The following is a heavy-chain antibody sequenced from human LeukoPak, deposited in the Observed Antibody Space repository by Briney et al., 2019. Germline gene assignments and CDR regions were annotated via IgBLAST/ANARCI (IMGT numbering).Heavy chain of an antibody. D-gene: IGHD6-13*01. J-gene: IGHJ4*01. V-gene: IGHV4-59*01. CDR1: GAPISNYY. CDR2: VYYSGGT. CDR3: TRDLWGAGGTNY. Sequence: SETLSLTCTVSGAPISNYYWSWIRQPPGKGLEWIGYVYYSGGTNYNPSLKSRVTISVDTSKNQFSLHLNSVTAADTAVYYCTRDLWGAGGTNYWGHGTLVTVSS.